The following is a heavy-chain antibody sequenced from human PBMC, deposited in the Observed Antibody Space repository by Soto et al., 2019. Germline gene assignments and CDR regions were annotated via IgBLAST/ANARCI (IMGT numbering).Heavy chain of an antibody. Sequence: SQTLSLTCAISGDSVSSDSAAWNWIRQSPSRGLEWLGRTYYRSKWYNDYAVSVKSRITINPDTSKNQFSLQLNSVTPEDTAVYYCARDRGAVAGDTTYNWFDPWGQGTLVTVSS. CDR2: TYYRSKWYN. J-gene: IGHJ5*02. D-gene: IGHD6-19*01. V-gene: IGHV6-1*01. CDR1: GDSVSSDSAA. CDR3: ARDRGAVAGDTTYNWFDP.